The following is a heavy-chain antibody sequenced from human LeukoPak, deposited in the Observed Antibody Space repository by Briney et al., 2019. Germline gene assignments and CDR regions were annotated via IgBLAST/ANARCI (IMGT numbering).Heavy chain of an antibody. CDR1: GFIFSKYA. D-gene: IGHD3-10*01. CDR2: ISASDGTT. V-gene: IGHV3-23*01. Sequence: GGSLRLSCAASGFIFSKYAMSWVRQAPGKGLEWVSGISASDGTTYYADSVKGRFTISRDNSRNTLYLQMNSLRAEDTAVYYCAKRTGDYWGQGTLVTVSS. J-gene: IGHJ4*02. CDR3: AKRTGDY.